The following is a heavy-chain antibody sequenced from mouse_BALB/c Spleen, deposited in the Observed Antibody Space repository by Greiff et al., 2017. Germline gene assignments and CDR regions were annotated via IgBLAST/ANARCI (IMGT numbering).Heavy chain of an antibody. CDR1: GFTFTDYY. CDR2: IRNKANGYTT. J-gene: IGHJ1*01. D-gene: IGHD1-1*01. CDR3: ARDVTTVVEGYWYFDV. Sequence: EVKLMESGGGLVQPGGSLRLSCATSGFTFTDYYMSWVRQPPGKALEWLGFIRNKANGYTTEYSASVKGRFTISRDNSQSILYLQMNTLRAEDSATYYCARDVTTVVEGYWYFDVWGAGTTVTVSS. V-gene: IGHV7-3*02.